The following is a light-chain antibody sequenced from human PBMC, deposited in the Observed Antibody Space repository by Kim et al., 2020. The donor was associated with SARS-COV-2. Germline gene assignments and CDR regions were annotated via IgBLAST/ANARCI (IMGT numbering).Light chain of an antibody. V-gene: IGLV2-8*01. J-gene: IGLJ2*01. CDR3: TSYAGTDTLI. Sequence: GQSVTISCSGTSSDIGGYKSVSWYQQHPGKAPKLIIFEVSERPSGVPDRFSGSKSGNTASLTVSGLQPEDEAYYYCTSYAGTDTLIFGGGTQLTDL. CDR2: EVS. CDR1: SSDIGGYKS.